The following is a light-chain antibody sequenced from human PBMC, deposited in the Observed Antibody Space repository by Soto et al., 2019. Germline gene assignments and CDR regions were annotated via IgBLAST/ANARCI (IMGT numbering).Light chain of an antibody. CDR2: AAS. CDR1: QSISSY. V-gene: IGKV1-39*01. CDR3: QQSYSTLGIT. Sequence: DIQMTQSPSSLSASVGDRVTITCRASQSISSYLNWYQQKPVKAPKLLIYAASSLQSGVPSRFSGSGSGTDFTLTISSLQPEDFATYYCQQSYSTLGITFGQGTRLEI. J-gene: IGKJ5*01.